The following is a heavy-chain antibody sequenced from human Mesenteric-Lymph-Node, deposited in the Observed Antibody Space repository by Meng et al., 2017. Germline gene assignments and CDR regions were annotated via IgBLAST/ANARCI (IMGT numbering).Heavy chain of an antibody. CDR3: ARLTLWFGELFPDAFDI. D-gene: IGHD3-10*01. CDR1: GGSISSYY. CDR2: IYYSGST. Sequence: GSLRLSCTVSGGSISSYYWSWIRQPPGKGLEWIGYIYYSGSTNYNPSLKSRVTISVDTSKNQFSLKLSSVTAADTAVYYCARLTLWFGELFPDAFDIWGQGTMVTVSS. V-gene: IGHV4-59*01. J-gene: IGHJ3*02.